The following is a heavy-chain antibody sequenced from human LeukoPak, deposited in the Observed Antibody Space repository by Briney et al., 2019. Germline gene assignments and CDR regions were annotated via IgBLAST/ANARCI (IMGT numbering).Heavy chain of an antibody. J-gene: IGHJ4*02. Sequence: SETLSLTCTVSGGSISSDYWSWIRQPPGKGLEWIGYIYYSGSTNYNPSLKSRVTISVDTSKNQFSLKLSSVTAADTAVYYCARANTAMVFDYWGQGTLVTVSS. V-gene: IGHV4-59*01. CDR1: GGSISSDY. CDR2: IYYSGST. CDR3: ARANTAMVFDY. D-gene: IGHD5-18*01.